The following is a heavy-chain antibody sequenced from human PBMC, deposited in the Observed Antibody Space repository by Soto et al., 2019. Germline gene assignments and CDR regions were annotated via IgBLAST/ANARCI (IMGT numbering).Heavy chain of an antibody. D-gene: IGHD5-12*01. CDR1: GGSISSSSYY. CDR2: IYYSGST. J-gene: IGHJ4*02. Sequence: SETLSLTCTVSGGSISSSSYYWGWIRQPPGKGLGWIGSIYYSGSTYYNPSLKSRVTISVDTSKNQFSLKLSSVTAADTAVYYCARREKWLRLRRYFDYWGQGTLVTVSS. CDR3: ARREKWLRLRRYFDY. V-gene: IGHV4-39*01.